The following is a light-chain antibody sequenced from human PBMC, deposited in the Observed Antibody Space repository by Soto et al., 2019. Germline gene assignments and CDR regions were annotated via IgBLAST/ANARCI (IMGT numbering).Light chain of an antibody. J-gene: IGKJ2*01. Sequence: EIVMTQSPATLSVSPGERATLSCRASQSVSSNLAWYQKKPGQAPRLLIYGASTRATGIPARFSGSGSGTEFTLTISSLQSEDFAVYYCQQYNNWPLYTVGQGTKLEIK. CDR2: GAS. V-gene: IGKV3-15*01. CDR3: QQYNNWPLYT. CDR1: QSVSSN.